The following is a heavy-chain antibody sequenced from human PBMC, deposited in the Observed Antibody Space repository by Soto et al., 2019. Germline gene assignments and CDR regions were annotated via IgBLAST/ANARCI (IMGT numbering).Heavy chain of an antibody. D-gene: IGHD1-26*01. Sequence: QVQLVQSGAEVKKPGSSVKVSCKASGGTFSSYAISWVRKAPGQGLEWMGGIIPIFGTANYAQKFQGRVTITADESTSTAYMELSSLRSEDTAVYYCARESSMVGAIHFDYCGQGTLVTVAS. J-gene: IGHJ4*02. V-gene: IGHV1-69*01. CDR2: IIPIFGTA. CDR3: ARESSMVGAIHFDY. CDR1: GGTFSSYA.